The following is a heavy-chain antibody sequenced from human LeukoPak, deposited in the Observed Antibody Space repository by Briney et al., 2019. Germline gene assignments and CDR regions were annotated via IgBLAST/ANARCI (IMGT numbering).Heavy chain of an antibody. CDR1: GGSFSGYY. V-gene: IGHV4-34*01. CDR2: INHSGST. J-gene: IGHJ4*02. D-gene: IGHD4-17*01. Sequence: PSETLSLTCAVYGGSFSGYYWSWIRQPPGKGLEWVGEINHSGSTNYNPSLKSRVTISVDTSKNQFSLKLSSVTAADTAVYYCARRRLRTYFDCWGQGTLGTVS. CDR3: ARRRLRTYFDC.